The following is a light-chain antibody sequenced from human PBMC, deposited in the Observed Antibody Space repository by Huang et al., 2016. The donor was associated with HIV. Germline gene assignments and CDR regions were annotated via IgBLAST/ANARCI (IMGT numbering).Light chain of an antibody. CDR2: AAS. J-gene: IGKJ1*01. V-gene: IGKV3-15*01. CDR3: QQYNNWPRT. Sequence: EIVMTQSPATLSVSPGERATLSCRASQSVSSNLAWYQQKPGQAPRRLIYAASTRATGIPARFSGSGSGTEFTLTISSLQSEDCAVYYCQQYNNWPRTFGQGTKVEIK. CDR1: QSVSSN.